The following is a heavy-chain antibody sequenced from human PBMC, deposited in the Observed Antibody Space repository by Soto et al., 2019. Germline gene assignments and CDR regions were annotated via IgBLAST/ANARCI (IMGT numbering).Heavy chain of an antibody. D-gene: IGHD2-8*01. Sequence: QVQLQQWGAGLLEPSETLSLTCAVYGGSFSGHYWSWIRQPPGKGLEWIGEISHSGSTNYNPSLKSLXXRXVVXSKNQFSLRLRSVTAADTAVYYCARGTDNAPGVDYWGQGTLVTVSS. V-gene: IGHV4-34*02. CDR2: ISHSGST. CDR3: ARGTDNAPGVDY. CDR1: GGSFSGHY. J-gene: IGHJ4*02.